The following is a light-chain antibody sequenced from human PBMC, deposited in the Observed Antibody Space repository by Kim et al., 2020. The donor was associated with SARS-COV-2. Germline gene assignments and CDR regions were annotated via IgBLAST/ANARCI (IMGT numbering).Light chain of an antibody. CDR3: SSYTSSSTAHVV. CDR1: SRGVGGYNY. V-gene: IGLV2-14*04. CDR2: DVS. Sequence: SITISCPGTSRGVGGYNYVSWYQQHPDKAPKLMVYDVSKRPSGVSNRFSGSKSGNTASLTISGLQAEDEADYYCSSYTSSSTAHVVFGGGTQLTVL. J-gene: IGLJ2*01.